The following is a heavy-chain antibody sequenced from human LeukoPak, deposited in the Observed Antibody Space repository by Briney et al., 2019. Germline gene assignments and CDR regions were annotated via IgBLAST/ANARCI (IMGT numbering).Heavy chain of an antibody. V-gene: IGHV4-4*07. CDR3: ARVLRTYNWFDP. Sequence: SETLSLTCTVSGVSISSYYWSWIRQPAGKGLEWIGRIYTSGSTNYNPSLKSRVTMSVDTSKNQFSLQLSSVTAADTGVYYCARVLRTYNWFDPWGQGTLVTVSS. D-gene: IGHD3-16*01. J-gene: IGHJ5*02. CDR1: GVSISSYY. CDR2: IYTSGST.